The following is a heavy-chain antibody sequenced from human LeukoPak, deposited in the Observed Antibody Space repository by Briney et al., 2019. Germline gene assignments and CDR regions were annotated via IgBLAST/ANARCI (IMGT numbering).Heavy chain of an antibody. Sequence: ASVKVSCKASGYTFTSYYMHWVRQAPGQGLEWMGIINPSGGGTSYAQKFQGRVTMTRDTSTSTVYMDLSSLRSEDTAVYYCARLLPNPYYYYGMDVWGQGTTVTVSS. J-gene: IGHJ6*02. D-gene: IGHD1-14*01. CDR1: GYTFTSYY. CDR2: INPSGGGT. CDR3: ARLLPNPYYYYGMDV. V-gene: IGHV1-46*01.